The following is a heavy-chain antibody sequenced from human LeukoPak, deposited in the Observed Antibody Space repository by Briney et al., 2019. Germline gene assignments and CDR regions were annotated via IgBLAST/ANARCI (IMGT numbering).Heavy chain of an antibody. J-gene: IGHJ5*02. V-gene: IGHV4-38-2*02. Sequence: PSETLSLTCAVSCYSISSGYYWGWIRQPPGKGLEWIWSIYHSGSTYYNPSLKSRVTISVDTCKHQISLKLSSVPAADTAVYYCAKDRVVVPAAIHWFDPWGQGTLVPLSS. CDR3: AKDRVVVPAAIHWFDP. CDR1: CYSISSGYY. D-gene: IGHD2-2*01. CDR2: IYHSGST.